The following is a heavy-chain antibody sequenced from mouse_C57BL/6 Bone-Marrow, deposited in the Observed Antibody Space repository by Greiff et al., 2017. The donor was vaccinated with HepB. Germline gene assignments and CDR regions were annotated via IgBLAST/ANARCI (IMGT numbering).Heavy chain of an antibody. CDR2: IDPENGDT. Sequence: EVQLQQSGAELVRPGASVKLSCTASGFNIKDVYMHWVKQRPEQGLEWIGWIDPENGDTEYASKFQGKATITADTSSNTAYLQLSSLTSEDTAVYYCTTHYGSSYLFAYWGQGTRVTVSA. D-gene: IGHD1-1*01. CDR1: GFNIKDVY. J-gene: IGHJ3*01. V-gene: IGHV14-4*01. CDR3: TTHYGSSYLFAY.